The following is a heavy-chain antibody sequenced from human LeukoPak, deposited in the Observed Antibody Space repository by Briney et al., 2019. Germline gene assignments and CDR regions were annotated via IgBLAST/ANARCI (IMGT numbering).Heavy chain of an antibody. CDR3: AKRVNFGSGSYSKASYYFDY. CDR2: ISGSGGST. D-gene: IGHD3-10*01. CDR1: GFTFSSYA. V-gene: IGHV3-23*01. Sequence: PGGSLRLSCAASGFTFSSYAMSWVRQAPGKGLEWVSTISGSGGSTYYADSVEGRFTISRDNSKNTLYLQMNSLRAEDTAVFYCAKRVNFGSGSYSKASYYFDYWGQGTLVTVSS. J-gene: IGHJ4*02.